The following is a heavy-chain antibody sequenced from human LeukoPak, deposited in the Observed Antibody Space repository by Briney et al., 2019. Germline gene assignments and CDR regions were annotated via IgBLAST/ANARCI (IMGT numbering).Heavy chain of an antibody. V-gene: IGHV3-30*03. CDR1: GFTVSSNY. J-gene: IGHJ4*02. Sequence: GGSLRLSCAASGFTVSSNYMSWVRQAPGKGLEWVAVISYDGSNKYYADSVKGRFTISRDNSKNTLYLQMNSLRAEDTAVYYCARDYYDSSGYLDWGQGTLVTVSS. CDR3: ARDYYDSSGYLD. CDR2: ISYDGSNK. D-gene: IGHD3-22*01.